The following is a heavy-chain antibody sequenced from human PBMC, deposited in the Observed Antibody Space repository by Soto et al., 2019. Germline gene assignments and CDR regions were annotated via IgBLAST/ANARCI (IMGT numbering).Heavy chain of an antibody. V-gene: IGHV3-23*01. CDR1: GFTFSSYA. CDR3: AKGGYVGDLTGSDYYYYYMDV. Sequence: GGSLRLSCAASGFTFSSYAMSWVRQAPGKGLEWVSAISGSGGSTYYADSVKGRLTISRDNSKNTLYLQMNSLRAEDTAVYYCAKGGYVGDLTGSDYYYYYMDVWGKGTTVTVSS. J-gene: IGHJ6*03. D-gene: IGHD3-10*01. CDR2: ISGSGGST.